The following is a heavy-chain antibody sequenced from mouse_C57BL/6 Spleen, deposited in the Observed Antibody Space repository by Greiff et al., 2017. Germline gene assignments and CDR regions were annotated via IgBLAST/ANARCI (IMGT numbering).Heavy chain of an antibody. CDR2: IDPETGGT. D-gene: IGHD1-1*01. J-gene: IGHJ3*01. CDR1: GYTFTDYE. Sequence: QVHVKQSGAELVRPGASVTLSCKASGYTFTDYEMHWVKQTPVHGLEWIGAIDPETGGTAYNQKFKGKAILTADKSSSTAYMELRSLTAEDSAVYYCTRWNYYGSSSSWFAYWGQGTLVTVSA. V-gene: IGHV1-15*01. CDR3: TRWNYYGSSSSWFAY.